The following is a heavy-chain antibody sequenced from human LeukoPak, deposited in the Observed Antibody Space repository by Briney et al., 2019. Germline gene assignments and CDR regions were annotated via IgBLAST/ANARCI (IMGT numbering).Heavy chain of an antibody. CDR3: AKTTTGYSSGRFPGWPVDY. J-gene: IGHJ4*02. CDR2: IFGSGGST. CDR1: GFTFSGYA. D-gene: IGHD6-19*01. Sequence: GGSLRLSCAASGFTFSGYAMYWVRQAPGKGLEWVSGIFGSGGSTHYADSVKGRFTISRDNSKNTVYLQMNSLRAEDTAVYYCAKTTTGYSSGRFPGWPVDYWGQGTLVTVSS. V-gene: IGHV3-23*01.